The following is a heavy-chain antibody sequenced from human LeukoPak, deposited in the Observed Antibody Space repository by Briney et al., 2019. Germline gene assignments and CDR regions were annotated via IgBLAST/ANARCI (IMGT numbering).Heavy chain of an antibody. CDR2: IRYDGSNK. CDR3: AKDQTYYYDSSGYFPIDY. V-gene: IGHV3-30*02. CDR1: GFAFSSHT. Sequence: GGSLRLSCAASGFAFSSHTINWVRQAPGKGLEWVAFIRYDGSNKYYADSVKGRFTISRDNSKNTLYLQMNSLRAEDTAVYYCAKDQTYYYDSSGYFPIDYWGQGTLVTVSS. D-gene: IGHD3-22*01. J-gene: IGHJ4*02.